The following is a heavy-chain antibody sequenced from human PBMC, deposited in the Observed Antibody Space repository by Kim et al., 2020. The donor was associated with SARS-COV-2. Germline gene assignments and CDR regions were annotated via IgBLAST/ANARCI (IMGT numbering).Heavy chain of an antibody. V-gene: IGHV3-23*01. CDR3: ARRMFYLDY. J-gene: IGHJ4*02. CDR1: GFTLSAYD. Sequence: GGSLRLSCAGSGFTLSAYDMSWVRQAPGKGLEWVSSISGCGVNTRYTDAVKGRFTISRDNSKNTLYLQINSLRAEDTAVYYCARRMFYLDYWGQGTLVTVS. D-gene: IGHD3-10*01. CDR2: ISGCGVNT.